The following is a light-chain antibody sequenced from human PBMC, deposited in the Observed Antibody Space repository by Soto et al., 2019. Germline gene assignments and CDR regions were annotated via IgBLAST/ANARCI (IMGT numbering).Light chain of an antibody. CDR2: GAS. CDR3: QHYNNWPRT. Sequence: IVMTQSPATLSLSPGERATLSCRASQSVGTNLAWYQQKPGQAPRLLIYGASTRAAGIPTRVSGSGAGTEFTLTIGSLQSEDFELYYCQHYNNWPRTFGQGTKVDIK. J-gene: IGKJ1*01. V-gene: IGKV3-15*01. CDR1: QSVGTN.